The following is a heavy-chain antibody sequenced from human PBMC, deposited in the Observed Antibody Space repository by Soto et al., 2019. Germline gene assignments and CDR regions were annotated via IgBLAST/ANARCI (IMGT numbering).Heavy chain of an antibody. V-gene: IGHV1-46*03. D-gene: IGHD6-13*01. J-gene: IGHJ3*02. CDR1: GYTFTSYY. Sequence: ASVKVSCKASGYTFTSYYMHWVRQAPGQGLEWMGIINPSGGSTSYAQKFQGRVTMTRDTSTSTVYMELSSLRSEDTAVYYCARPAAAGTPIDAFDIWGQGTMVTVS. CDR2: INPSGGST. CDR3: ARPAAAGTPIDAFDI.